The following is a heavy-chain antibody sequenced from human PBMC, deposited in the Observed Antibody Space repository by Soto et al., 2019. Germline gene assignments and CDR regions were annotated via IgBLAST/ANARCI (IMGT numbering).Heavy chain of an antibody. CDR2: IWYDGSNK. V-gene: IGHV3-33*01. Sequence: PGGSLRLSCAASGFTFSSYGMHWVRQAPGKGLEWVAVIWYDGSNKYYADSVKGRFTISRDNSKNTLYLQMNSLRAEDTAVYYCARDSTPYYDFWSGYPRSGAFDIWGQGTMVTVSS. CDR3: ARDSTPYYDFWSGYPRSGAFDI. D-gene: IGHD3-3*01. J-gene: IGHJ3*02. CDR1: GFTFSSYG.